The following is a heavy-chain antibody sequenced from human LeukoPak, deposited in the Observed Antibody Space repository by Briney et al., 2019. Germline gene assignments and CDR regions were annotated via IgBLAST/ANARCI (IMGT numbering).Heavy chain of an antibody. Sequence: GRSLRLSCAASGFTFSSYGMHWVRQAPGKGLEWVAVISYDGSNKYYADSVKGRFTISRDNSKNTLYLQMNSLRAEDTAVYYCARADVQNWFDPWGQGTLVTVSS. V-gene: IGHV3-30*03. CDR3: ARADVQNWFDP. J-gene: IGHJ5*02. CDR2: ISYDGSNK. D-gene: IGHD6-6*01. CDR1: GFTFSSYG.